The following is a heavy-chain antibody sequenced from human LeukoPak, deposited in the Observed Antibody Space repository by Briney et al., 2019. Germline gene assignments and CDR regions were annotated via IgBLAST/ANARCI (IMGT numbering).Heavy chain of an antibody. D-gene: IGHD6-13*01. CDR3: AKDGSSSGFDY. J-gene: IGHJ4*02. Sequence: GRSLRLSCAASGFTFSSYGMHWVRQAPGKGLEWVAVTSYDGSSKYYADSVKGRFTISRDNSKNTLYLQMNSLRAEDTAVYYCAKDGSSSGFDYWGQGTLVTVSS. CDR1: GFTFSSYG. CDR2: TSYDGSSK. V-gene: IGHV3-30*18.